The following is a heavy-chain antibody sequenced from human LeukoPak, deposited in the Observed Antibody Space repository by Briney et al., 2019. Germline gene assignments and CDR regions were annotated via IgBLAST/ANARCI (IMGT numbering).Heavy chain of an antibody. V-gene: IGHV3-23*01. CDR3: ATSYYDFWSGLDY. Sequence: GGSLRLSCAASGFTFSNYAMSWVRQAPGKGLEWVSSISGSGVTTNYADSVKGRFSISRDNSKNTLYLQMNSLRVEDTALYYCATSYYDFWSGLDYWGQGTLVTVSS. J-gene: IGHJ4*02. CDR2: ISGSGVTT. CDR1: GFTFSNYA. D-gene: IGHD3-3*01.